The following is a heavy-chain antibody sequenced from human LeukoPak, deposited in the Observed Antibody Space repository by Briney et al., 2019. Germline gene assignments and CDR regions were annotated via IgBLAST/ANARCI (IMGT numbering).Heavy chain of an antibody. CDR3: ASLGYSYGYTFDY. D-gene: IGHD5-18*01. Sequence: SETLSLTCAVYGGSFSGYYWSWIRQPPGKGLEWIGEINHSGSTNYNPSLKSRVTISVDTSKNQFSLKLSSVTAADTAVYYCASLGYSYGYTFDYWGQGTLVTVS. V-gene: IGHV4-34*01. CDR2: INHSGST. CDR1: GGSFSGYY. J-gene: IGHJ4*02.